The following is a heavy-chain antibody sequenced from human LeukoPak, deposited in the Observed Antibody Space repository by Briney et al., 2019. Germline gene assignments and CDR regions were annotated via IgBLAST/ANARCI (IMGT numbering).Heavy chain of an antibody. Sequence: GGSLRLSCAASGFTFSTYAVHWVRQSPGKGLEYVSAISANGGSTYYAKSVTGRFNISRDNSKSTLYLQMGSLRAEDMAVYYCARGEWDLLALDYWGQGALVTVSS. V-gene: IGHV3-64*01. D-gene: IGHD1-26*01. CDR1: GFTFSTYA. CDR3: ARGEWDLLALDY. J-gene: IGHJ4*02. CDR2: ISANGGST.